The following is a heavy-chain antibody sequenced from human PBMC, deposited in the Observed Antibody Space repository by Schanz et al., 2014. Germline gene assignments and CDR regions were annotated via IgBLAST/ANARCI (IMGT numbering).Heavy chain of an antibody. J-gene: IGHJ4*02. D-gene: IGHD6-19*01. V-gene: IGHV3-9*01. CDR3: AKDHPSSGWPAFDV. Sequence: EVQLVESGGGLVQPGRSLRLSCVASGFRFDDYAMHWVRQAPGKGLEWVSNISGSGASTYYADFVKGRFSISRDLSSNTLYLQMNSLRADDSAIYYCAKDHPSSGWPAFDVWGQGTQVTVSS. CDR2: ISGSGAST. CDR1: GFRFDDYA.